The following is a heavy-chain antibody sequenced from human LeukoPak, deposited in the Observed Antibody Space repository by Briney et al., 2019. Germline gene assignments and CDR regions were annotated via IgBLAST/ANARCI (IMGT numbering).Heavy chain of an antibody. CDR1: GFTFSSYA. CDR2: IRSNGGST. CDR3: ARGGGDSSGYYQREYYFVY. V-gene: IGHV3-64*01. D-gene: IGHD3-22*01. J-gene: IGHJ4*02. Sequence: GGSLRLSCAASGFTFSSYAMHWVRQAPGKGLEYVSAIRSNGGSTYYANSVKGRFTISRDNSKNTLYLQMGSLRAEDTAVYYCARGGGDSSGYYQREYYFVYWGQGTLVTVSS.